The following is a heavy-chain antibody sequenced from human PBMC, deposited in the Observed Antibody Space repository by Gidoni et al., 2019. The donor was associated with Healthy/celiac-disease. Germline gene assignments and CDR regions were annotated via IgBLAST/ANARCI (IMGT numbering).Heavy chain of an antibody. CDR1: GYTFTGYY. J-gene: IGHJ6*02. Sequence: QVQLVQSGAEVKKPGASVKVSCKASGYTFTGYYMHWVRQAPGQGLEWMGWINPNSGGTNYGTKCQGWVTMNRETSISTADLEASRLRSEDTAVYYCARERCISTSCYTCEGTDYYYYYGMDVWGQGTTVTVSS. CDR3: ARERCISTSCYTCEGTDYYYYYGMDV. V-gene: IGHV1-2*04. CDR2: INPNSGGT. D-gene: IGHD2-2*02.